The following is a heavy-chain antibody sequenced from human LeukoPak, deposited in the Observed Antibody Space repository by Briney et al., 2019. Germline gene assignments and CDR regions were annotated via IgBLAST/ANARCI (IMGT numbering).Heavy chain of an antibody. Sequence: PGGSLRLSCAASTFTLSTYWMSWVRQAPGKGLEWVANIKQDGGQKYYLDSVKGRFTVSRDNPRNSLYLQMNSLSAEDTAVYYCARLRAAQTYDYWGQGTLVTVSS. V-gene: IGHV3-7*04. J-gene: IGHJ4*02. D-gene: IGHD6-13*01. CDR2: IKQDGGQK. CDR1: TFTLSTYW. CDR3: ARLRAAQTYDY.